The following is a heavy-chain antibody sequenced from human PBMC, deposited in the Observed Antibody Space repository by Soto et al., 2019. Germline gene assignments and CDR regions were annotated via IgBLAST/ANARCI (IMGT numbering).Heavy chain of an antibody. D-gene: IGHD3-10*02. V-gene: IGHV1-2*02. CDR1: GYTFTGYY. J-gene: IGHJ5*02. CDR3: AREGGALFGELIPFDP. Sequence: QVQLVQSGAEVKKPGASVKVSCKASGYTFTGYYMHWVRQAPGQGLEWMGWINPNRGGTNYAQKFEGRVTMTRDTPISSAYRGLSRVRSDNTAVYYCAREGGALFGELIPFDPWGQGTLVTVSS. CDR2: INPNRGGT.